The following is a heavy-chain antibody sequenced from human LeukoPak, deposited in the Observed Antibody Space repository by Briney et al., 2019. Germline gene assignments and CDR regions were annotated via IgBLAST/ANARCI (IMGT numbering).Heavy chain of an antibody. D-gene: IGHD6-19*01. V-gene: IGHV4-34*01. CDR3: ARSLAVAGYYYYMDV. Sequence: SETLSLTCAVYIESFSGYHWNWIRQTPGKGLEWIGEISDSGTTNINPSLRRRVSLSIDTSKNQFSLDMRSMTAADTAVYYCARSLAVAGYYYYMDVWGKGTTVTIS. CDR2: ISDSGTT. CDR1: IESFSGYH. J-gene: IGHJ6*03.